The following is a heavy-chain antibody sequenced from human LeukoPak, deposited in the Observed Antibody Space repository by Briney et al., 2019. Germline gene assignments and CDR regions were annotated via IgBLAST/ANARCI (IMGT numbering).Heavy chain of an antibody. J-gene: IGHJ5*02. D-gene: IGHD2-15*01. CDR3: ARVRPPSLCSGGSCYAKRSNWFDP. CDR1: AYTFTSYD. CDR2: MNPNSGNT. V-gene: IGHV1-8*01. Sequence: ASVKVSCKASAYTFTSYDINWVRQATGQGLEWMGWMNPNSGNTGYAQKFQGRVTMTRNTSISTAYMELSSLRSEDTAVFYCARVRPPSLCSGGSCYAKRSNWFDPWGQGTPVTVSS.